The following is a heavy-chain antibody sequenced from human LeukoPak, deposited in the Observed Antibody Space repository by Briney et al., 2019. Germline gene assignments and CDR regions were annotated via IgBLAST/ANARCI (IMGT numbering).Heavy chain of an antibody. J-gene: IGHJ4*02. V-gene: IGHV4-39*02. CDR1: GDSITSRSFY. Sequence: IPSETLSLTCFVSGDSITSRSFYWGWIRQPPGKNLEWIGNVYYNGRTSYNPSLKTRVTISVDTSRNHFSLKLTSVTAADTAVYYCARRGNGSFYYFDDWGQGTLVTVSS. D-gene: IGHD1-26*01. CDR2: VYYNGRT. CDR3: ARRGNGSFYYFDD.